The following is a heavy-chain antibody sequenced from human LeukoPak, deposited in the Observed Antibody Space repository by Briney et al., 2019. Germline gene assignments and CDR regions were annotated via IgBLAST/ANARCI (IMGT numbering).Heavy chain of an antibody. J-gene: IGHJ4*02. V-gene: IGHV3-30*18. CDR3: VKDEGYCSGGSCYRQDY. Sequence: GGSLRLSCAASGFTFSTYGMHWVRQAPGKGLEWVAVISNDGSNKYYVDSVKGRFTISRDNSENTLYLQMNSLRPEDTAVYYCVKDEGYCSGGSCYRQDYWGQGTLVTVSS. CDR2: ISNDGSNK. CDR1: GFTFSTYG. D-gene: IGHD2-15*01.